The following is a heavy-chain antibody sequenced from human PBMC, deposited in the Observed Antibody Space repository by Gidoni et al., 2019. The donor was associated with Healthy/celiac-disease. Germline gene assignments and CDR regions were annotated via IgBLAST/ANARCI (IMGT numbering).Heavy chain of an antibody. CDR1: GRSISSSSYY. J-gene: IGHJ5*02. CDR2: IYYSGST. Sequence: QLQLQESGPGLVKPSETLSLPCTVPGRSISSSSYYWGWIRQPPGKGLEWIGSIYYSGSTYYNPSLKSRVTISVDTSKNQFSLKLSSVTAADTAVYYCARHVGPAYDFWSGYHWFDPWGQGTLVTVSS. CDR3: ARHVGPAYDFWSGYHWFDP. D-gene: IGHD3-3*01. V-gene: IGHV4-39*01.